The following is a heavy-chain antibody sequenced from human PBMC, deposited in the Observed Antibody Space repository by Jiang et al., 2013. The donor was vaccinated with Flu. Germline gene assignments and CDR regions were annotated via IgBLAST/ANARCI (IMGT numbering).Heavy chain of an antibody. CDR2: IYYSGST. V-gene: IGHV4-39*01. Sequence: PGLVKPSETLSLTCTVSGGSISSSSYYWGWIRQPPGKGLEWIGSIYYSGSTYYNPSLKSRVTISVDTSKNQFSLKLSSVTAADTAVYYCARSDGLLWFGEPALDYWGQGTLVTVSS. J-gene: IGHJ4*02. CDR3: ARSDGLLWFGEPALDY. D-gene: IGHD3-10*01. CDR1: GGSISSSSYY.